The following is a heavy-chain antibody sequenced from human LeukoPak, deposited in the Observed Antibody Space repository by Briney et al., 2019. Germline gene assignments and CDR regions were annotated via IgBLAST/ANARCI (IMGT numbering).Heavy chain of an antibody. J-gene: IGHJ4*02. CDR2: ISYDGSSQ. CDR1: GFTFSDYA. V-gene: IGHV3-30-3*01. Sequence: GGSLRLSCAASGFTFSDYAIHWVRQAPGKGLEWVSAISYDGSSQYYADSLKGRLTVSRDNSKNTVYLQMNSLRAEDSAVYYCARLQGGRQLWLRYEYWGQGTQVSVSS. CDR3: ARLQGGRQLWLRYEY. D-gene: IGHD5-18*01.